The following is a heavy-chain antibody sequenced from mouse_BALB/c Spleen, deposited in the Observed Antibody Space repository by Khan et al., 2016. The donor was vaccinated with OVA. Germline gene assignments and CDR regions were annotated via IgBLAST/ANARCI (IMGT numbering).Heavy chain of an antibody. CDR2: IWGDGST. CDR1: GFSLTRYG. V-gene: IGHV2-3*01. J-gene: IGHJ4*01. Sequence: VELVESGPGPVAPSQSLSITCTVSGFSLTRYGVNWVRQPPGKGLEWLGVIWGDGSTNYHSTLKSKLIISKDNSKSQVFLKLNSLQTDDTATYYCAKFTPDYYSMDYWGQGTSVTVSS. D-gene: IGHD1-1*01. CDR3: AKFTPDYYSMDY.